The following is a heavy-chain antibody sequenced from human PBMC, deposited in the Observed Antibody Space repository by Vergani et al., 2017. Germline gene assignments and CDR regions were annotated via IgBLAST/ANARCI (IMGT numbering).Heavy chain of an antibody. CDR3: ARAKGGSYYGDYYYGMDV. J-gene: IGHJ6*02. CDR2: IIPIFGTA. V-gene: IGHV1-69*12. Sequence: QFQLVQSGAEVKKLGSSVKVSCKASVGTFSSYAISWVRQAPGQGLEWMGGIIPIFGTANYAQKFQGRVTITADESTSTAYMELSSLRSEDTAVYYCARAKGGSYYGDYYYGMDVWGQGTTVTVSS. CDR1: VGTFSSYA. D-gene: IGHD1-26*01.